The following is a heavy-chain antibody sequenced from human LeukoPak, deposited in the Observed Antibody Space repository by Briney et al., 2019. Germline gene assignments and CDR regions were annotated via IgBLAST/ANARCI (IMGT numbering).Heavy chain of an antibody. D-gene: IGHD3-3*01. Sequence: SETLSLTCTVSGGSISSYYWSWIRQPAGKGLEWIGRIYTSGSTNYNPSLKSRVTMSVDTSKNQFSLKLSSVTAADTAVYYCAKVETYYDFWSAQGWFDPWGQGTLVTVSS. V-gene: IGHV4-4*07. CDR2: IYTSGST. J-gene: IGHJ5*02. CDR3: AKVETYYDFWSAQGWFDP. CDR1: GGSISSYY.